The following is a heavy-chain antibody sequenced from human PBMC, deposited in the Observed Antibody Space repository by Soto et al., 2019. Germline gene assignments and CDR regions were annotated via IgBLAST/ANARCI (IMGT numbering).Heavy chain of an antibody. CDR1: GGSISSSNW. CDR2: IYHSGST. J-gene: IGHJ6*02. D-gene: IGHD3-3*01. CDR3: ARASSVLRFLEWSPLYDMDV. Sequence: NPSETLSLSCAVSGGSISSSNWWSWVRQPPGKGLEWIGEIYHSGSTNYNPSLKSRVTISVDKSKNQFSLKLSSVTAADTAVYYCARASSVLRFLEWSPLYDMDVWGQGTTVTVS. V-gene: IGHV4-4*02.